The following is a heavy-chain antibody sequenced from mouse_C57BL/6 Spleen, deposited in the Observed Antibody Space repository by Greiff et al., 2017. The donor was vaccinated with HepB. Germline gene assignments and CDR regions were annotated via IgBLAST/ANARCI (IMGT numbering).Heavy chain of an antibody. V-gene: IGHV1-9*01. D-gene: IGHD2-4*01. Sequence: QVQLQQSGAELMKPGASVKLSCKATGYTFTGYWIEWVKQRPGHGLEWIGEILPGRGSTTDNEKFKGQATFPADTSSNTAYMQRSSLTTEDSAISYCARDYPMGYYAMDYWGQGTSVTVSS. CDR2: ILPGRGST. CDR3: ARDYPMGYYAMDY. J-gene: IGHJ4*01. CDR1: GYTFTGYW.